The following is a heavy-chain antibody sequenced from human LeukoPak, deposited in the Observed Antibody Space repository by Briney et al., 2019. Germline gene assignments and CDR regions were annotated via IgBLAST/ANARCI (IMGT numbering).Heavy chain of an antibody. CDR2: IYSGGST. CDR3: ARSYSNHLFGMDV. J-gene: IGHJ6*02. Sequence: AGGSLRLSCAASGFTVSIYYITWVRQAPGKGLEWVSVIYSGGSTYYADSVKGRVAISRDNSNDTVFLQMNIVRAEDTAVYYCARSYSNHLFGMDVWGQGTTVTVSS. D-gene: IGHD4-11*01. V-gene: IGHV3-66*01. CDR1: GFTVSIYY.